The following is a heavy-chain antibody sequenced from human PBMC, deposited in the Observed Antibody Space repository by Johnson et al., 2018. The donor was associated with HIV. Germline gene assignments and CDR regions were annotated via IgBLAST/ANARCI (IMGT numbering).Heavy chain of an antibody. D-gene: IGHD2-15*01. CDR3: ARIGAWQLHRAFDI. CDR1: GFTFSSYA. CDR2: ISGSGGST. J-gene: IGHJ3*02. V-gene: IGHV3-23*04. Sequence: MQLVESGGGLVQPGGSLRLYCAASGFTFSSYAMSWVRQAPGKGLEWVSAISGSGGSTYYTDSVKGRLTISRDNSKNTLYLQMNSLRAEDTAVYYCARIGAWQLHRAFDIWGQGTMVTVSS.